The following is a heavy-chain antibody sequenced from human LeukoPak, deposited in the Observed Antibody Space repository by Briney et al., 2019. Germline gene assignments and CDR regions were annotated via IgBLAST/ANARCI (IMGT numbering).Heavy chain of an antibody. CDR1: GGSFSGYY. D-gene: IGHD2-15*01. J-gene: IGHJ5*02. V-gene: IGHV4-34*01. CDR2: INHSGST. Sequence: SETLSLTCAVYGGSFSGYYWSWIRKPPGKGLEWIGEINHSGSTNYNPSLKSRVTISVDTSKNQFSLKLSSVTAADTAVYYCARDSSRAGFDPWGQGTLVTVSS. CDR3: ARDSSRAGFDP.